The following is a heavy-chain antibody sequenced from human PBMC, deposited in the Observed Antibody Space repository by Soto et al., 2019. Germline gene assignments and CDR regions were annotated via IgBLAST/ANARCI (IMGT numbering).Heavy chain of an antibody. V-gene: IGHV2-5*02. J-gene: IGHJ4*02. CDR1: GFSLSTSGVG. Sequence: QITLKESGPMLVKPTQTLTLTCTFSGFSLSTSGVGVGWIRQPPGKALEWLALIYWDDTTHYSPTLESRLTTTKDTSKNQVVLTMTNMHPVDTATYYCVHKGWGDRILDYWGQGTLLTVSS. CDR3: VHKGWGDRILDY. D-gene: IGHD3-16*01. CDR2: IYWDDTT.